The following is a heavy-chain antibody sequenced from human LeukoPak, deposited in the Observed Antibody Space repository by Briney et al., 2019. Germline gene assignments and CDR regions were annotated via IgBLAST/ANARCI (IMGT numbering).Heavy chain of an antibody. V-gene: IGHV1-69*05. CDR3: ARDAVSRYFDWLHNYYYYGMDV. J-gene: IGHJ6*02. CDR1: GGTFSSYA. CDR2: IIPIFGTA. Sequence: GASVKVSCKASGGTFSSYAISWVRQAPGQGLEWMGGIIPIFGTANYAQKLQGRVTMTTDTSTSTAYMELRGLRSDDTAVYYCARDAVSRYFDWLHNYYYYGMDVWGQGTTVTVSS. D-gene: IGHD3-9*01.